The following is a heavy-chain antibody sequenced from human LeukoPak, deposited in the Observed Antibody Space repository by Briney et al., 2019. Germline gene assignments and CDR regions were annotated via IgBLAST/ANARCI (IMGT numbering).Heavy chain of an antibody. Sequence: SETLSLTCTVSGGSISSYYWSWIRQPPGKGLEWIGYIYYSGSTNYNPSLKSRVTISVDTSKNQFSLKLSSVTAADTAVYYCAVGPSYDSSGYYSDDWGQGTLVTVSS. D-gene: IGHD3-22*01. CDR3: AVGPSYDSSGYYSDD. J-gene: IGHJ4*02. CDR2: IYYSGST. V-gene: IGHV4-59*01. CDR1: GGSISSYY.